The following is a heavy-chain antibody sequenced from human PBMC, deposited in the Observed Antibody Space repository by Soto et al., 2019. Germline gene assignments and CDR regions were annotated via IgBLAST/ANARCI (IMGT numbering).Heavy chain of an antibody. CDR1: GLIVSNNY. D-gene: IGHD6-19*01. CDR3: ARIAVAGTQNLSFRDF. Sequence: EVQLVESGGGLVQPGGSLRLSCVASGLIVSNNYMSWVRQVPGKGLEWVSVIYSGGSTYYADSVKGRFTISRDNSKNTLYLQMNSLRAEDAAVYYCARIAVAGTQNLSFRDFWGQGTLVTVSS. V-gene: IGHV3-66*01. J-gene: IGHJ4*02. CDR2: IYSGGST.